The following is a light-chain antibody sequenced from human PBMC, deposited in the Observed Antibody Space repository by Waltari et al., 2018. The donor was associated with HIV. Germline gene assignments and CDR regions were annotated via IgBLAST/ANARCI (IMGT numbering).Light chain of an antibody. CDR1: QSIGTK. J-gene: IGKJ2*01. Sequence: DIHMTQSPSTLTVSVGQRVTMSCRASQSIGTKLAWYQQKPGKAPSLLLFGASTLLSGFPSRFSGRGSGTEFTLTIANLQADYVAVYFCQQYETCCSFGRGT. CDR2: GAS. CDR3: QQYETCCS. V-gene: IGKV1-5*03.